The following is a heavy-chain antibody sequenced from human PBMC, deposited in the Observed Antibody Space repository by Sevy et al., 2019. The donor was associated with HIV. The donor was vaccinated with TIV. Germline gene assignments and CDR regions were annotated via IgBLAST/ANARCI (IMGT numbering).Heavy chain of an antibody. CDR3: ASQLGIGAFDI. D-gene: IGHD7-27*01. Sequence: GGSLRLSCAASGLSVSRNYLSWVRQAPGKGLEWVSVIYAGGSTYYEDSGKGRFTGSRDKAKNTLYYQMNSLRAEDTAVYYCASQLGIGAFDIWGQGTMVTVSS. V-gene: IGHV3-53*01. CDR2: IYAGGST. J-gene: IGHJ3*02. CDR1: GLSVSRNY.